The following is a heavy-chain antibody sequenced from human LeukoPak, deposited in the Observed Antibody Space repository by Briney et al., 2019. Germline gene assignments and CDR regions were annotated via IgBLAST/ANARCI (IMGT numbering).Heavy chain of an antibody. CDR2: ISGSGGST. V-gene: IGHV3-23*01. J-gene: IGHJ4*02. Sequence: PGGSLRLSCAASGLTFSNACMSWVRQAPGKGLEWVSAISGSGGSTYYADSVKGRFTISRDNSKNTLYLQMNSLRAEDTAVYYCAKESGPRYSGSYFDYWGQGTLVTVSS. D-gene: IGHD1-26*01. CDR1: GLTFSNAC. CDR3: AKESGPRYSGSYFDY.